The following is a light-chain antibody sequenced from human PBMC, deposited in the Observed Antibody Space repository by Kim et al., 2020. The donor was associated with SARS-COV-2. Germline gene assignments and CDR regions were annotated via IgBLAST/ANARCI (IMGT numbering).Light chain of an antibody. CDR1: SSDIGSNT. CDR3: AAWDDSLNGWV. CDR2: TND. V-gene: IGLV1-44*01. J-gene: IGLJ3*02. Sequence: ELTQPPSASGTPGQRVTISCSGSSSDIGSNTVNWYQQLPGTAPKLLIYTNDQRPSGVPDRFSGSKSGTSASLAISGLQSDDEADYYCAAWDDSLNGWVFGGGTQLTVL.